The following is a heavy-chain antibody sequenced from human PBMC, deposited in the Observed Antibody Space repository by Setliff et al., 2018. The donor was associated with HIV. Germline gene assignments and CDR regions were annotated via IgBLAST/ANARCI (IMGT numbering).Heavy chain of an antibody. CDR1: GGSVSTSSYS. V-gene: IGHV4-39*01. D-gene: IGHD3-22*01. J-gene: IGHJ5*02. CDR2: IYHTGKT. CDR3: ASRIYYYDSSRILREEGFDP. Sequence: SETLSLTCTVSGGSVSTSSYSWGWIRQPPEKGLEWIGTIYHTGKTYYNAALRSRVTISADASKNQFSLKLNSVTAADTAVYYCASRIYYYDSSRILREEGFDPWGQGTLVTVSS.